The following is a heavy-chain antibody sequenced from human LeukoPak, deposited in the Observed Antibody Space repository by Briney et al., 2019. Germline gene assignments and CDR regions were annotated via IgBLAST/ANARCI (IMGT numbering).Heavy chain of an antibody. CDR3: GRGGLRSLEQTTHGLDI. Sequence: PSETLSLSCAVYGGSFSDYYWSWIRQPPGKGLEWIGEINHSGDTNYSPSLKSRVTTSVDTSKSQFSLKLTSVTAADTAVYYCGRGGLRSLEQTTHGLDIWGQGTTVTVSS. CDR2: INHSGDT. D-gene: IGHD3-3*01. V-gene: IGHV4-34*01. CDR1: GGSFSDYY. J-gene: IGHJ3*02.